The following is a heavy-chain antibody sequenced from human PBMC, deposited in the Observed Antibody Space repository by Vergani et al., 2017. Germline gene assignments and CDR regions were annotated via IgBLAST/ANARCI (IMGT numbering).Heavy chain of an antibody. CDR2: ISSNGGST. CDR1: GFTFSSYA. J-gene: IGHJ3*02. Sequence: EVQLLESGGDLVQPGGSLRLSCAASGFTFSSYAMHWVRQAPGKGLEYVSAISSNGGSTYYANSVKGRFTISRDNSKNTLYLQMGSLRAEDMAVYYCARAHSSGWYQHAFDIWGQGTMVTVSS. CDR3: ARAHSSGWYQHAFDI. V-gene: IGHV3-64*01. D-gene: IGHD6-19*01.